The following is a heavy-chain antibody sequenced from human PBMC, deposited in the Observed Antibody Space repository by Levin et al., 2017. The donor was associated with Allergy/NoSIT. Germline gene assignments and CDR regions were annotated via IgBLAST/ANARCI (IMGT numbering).Heavy chain of an antibody. CDR2: INHSGST. CDR1: GGSFSGYY. CDR3: ARGQRVPRLRFLEWLLNWFDP. Sequence: SETLSLTCAVYGGSFSGYYWSWIRQPPGKGLEWIGEINHSGSTNYNPSLKSRVTISVDTSKNQFSLKLSSVTAADTAVYYCARGQRVPRLRFLEWLLNWFDPWGQGTLVTVSS. V-gene: IGHV4-34*01. J-gene: IGHJ5*02. D-gene: IGHD3-3*01.